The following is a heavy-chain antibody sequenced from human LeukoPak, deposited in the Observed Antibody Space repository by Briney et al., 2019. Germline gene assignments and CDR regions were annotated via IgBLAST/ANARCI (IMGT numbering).Heavy chain of an antibody. J-gene: IGHJ4*02. CDR1: GFTFSDSA. CDR2: IRSKADSYAT. Sequence: GGSLRLSCAASGFTFSDSAIHWVGQASGKGLEGVGRIRSKADSYATTYGASVKGRFTISREDSQNTAYLHMNSLKTEDTAVYYCTREYSSGWPFDYWGQGTLVTVSS. CDR3: TREYSSGWPFDY. D-gene: IGHD6-19*01. V-gene: IGHV3-73*01.